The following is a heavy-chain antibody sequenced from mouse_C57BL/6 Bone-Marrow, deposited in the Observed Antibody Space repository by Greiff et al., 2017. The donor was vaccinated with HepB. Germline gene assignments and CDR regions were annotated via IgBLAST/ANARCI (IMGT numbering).Heavy chain of an antibody. V-gene: IGHV5-4*01. J-gene: IGHJ1*03. Sequence: DVKLVESGGGLVKPGGSLKLSCAASGFTFSSYAMSWVRQTPEKRLEWVATISDGGSYTYYPDNVKGRFTISRDNAKNNLYLQMSHLKSEDTAMYYCARDVGRYYGSSYGYFDVWGTGTTVTVSS. CDR3: ARDVGRYYGSSYGYFDV. CDR1: GFTFSSYA. CDR2: ISDGGSYT. D-gene: IGHD1-1*01.